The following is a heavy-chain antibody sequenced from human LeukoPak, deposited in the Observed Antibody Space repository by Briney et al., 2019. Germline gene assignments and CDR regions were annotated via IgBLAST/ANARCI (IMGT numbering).Heavy chain of an antibody. V-gene: IGHV4-4*07. CDR2: IYTSGST. CDR3: AREGRSSSWYYYFDY. Sequence: SETLSLTCTVSGGSISNYYWSWIRQPAGKGLEWIGRIYTSGSTNYNPSLKSRVTMSVDTSKNQFSLKLSSVTAADTAVYYCAREGRSSSWYYYFDYWGQGTLVTVSS. J-gene: IGHJ4*02. CDR1: GGSISNYY. D-gene: IGHD6-13*01.